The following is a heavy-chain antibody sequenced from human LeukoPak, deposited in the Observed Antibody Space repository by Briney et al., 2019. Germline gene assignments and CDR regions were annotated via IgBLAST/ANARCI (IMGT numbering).Heavy chain of an antibody. Sequence: GGSLRLSCAASGFTFDDYAMHWVRQAPGKGLEWVSGISWNSGSIGYANSVKGRFTISRDNAKNSLYLQMNSLRAEDTALYYCAKLPSPPSEQYLDYWGQGTLVTVSS. CDR3: AKLPSPPSEQYLDY. J-gene: IGHJ4*02. D-gene: IGHD4-11*01. CDR1: GFTFDDYA. V-gene: IGHV3-9*01. CDR2: ISWNSGSI.